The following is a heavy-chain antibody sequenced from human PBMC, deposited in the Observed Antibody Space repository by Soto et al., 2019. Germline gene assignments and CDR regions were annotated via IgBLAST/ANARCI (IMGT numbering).Heavy chain of an antibody. V-gene: IGHV1-69*12. CDR1: GGTFSSYA. CDR3: ARDGAFQDWNYASFDY. J-gene: IGHJ4*02. CDR2: IIPIFGTA. Sequence: QVQLVQSGAEVKKPGSSVKVSCQASGGTFSSYAISWVRQAPGQGLEWMGGIIPIFGTANYAQKFQGRVTITADESTSTAYMELSSLRSEDTAVYYCARDGAFQDWNYASFDYWGQGTLVTVSS. D-gene: IGHD1-7*01.